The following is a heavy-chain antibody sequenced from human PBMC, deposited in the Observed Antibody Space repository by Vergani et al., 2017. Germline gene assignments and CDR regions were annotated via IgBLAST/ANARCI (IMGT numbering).Heavy chain of an antibody. Sequence: QLQLPESGPGLVKPSETLSLTCTVSGGSISSSSYYWGWIRQPPGKGLEWIGSIYYSGSTYYNPSLKSRVTISVDTSKNQFSLKLSSVTAADTAVYYCARRDRFLGPDAFDIWGQGTMVTVSS. CDR2: IYYSGST. CDR1: GGSISSSSYY. D-gene: IGHD3-3*01. V-gene: IGHV4-39*01. CDR3: ARRDRFLGPDAFDI. J-gene: IGHJ3*02.